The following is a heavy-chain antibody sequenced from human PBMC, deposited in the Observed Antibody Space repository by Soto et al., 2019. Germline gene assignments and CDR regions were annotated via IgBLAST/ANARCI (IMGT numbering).Heavy chain of an antibody. J-gene: IGHJ4*02. CDR2: IYSGETT. D-gene: IGHD2-21*02. V-gene: IGHV3-53*01. CDR1: GFNVNSDY. CDR3: TRDGRGLGRLSLFEY. Sequence: GGSLRLSWSASGFNVNSDYMNWVRQTPGKGLEWVASIYSGETTYYAESVRGRFTISSDKSKNTLYFQLSSLRIEDTAVYYCTRDGRGLGRLSLFEYWGQGVLVTVXS.